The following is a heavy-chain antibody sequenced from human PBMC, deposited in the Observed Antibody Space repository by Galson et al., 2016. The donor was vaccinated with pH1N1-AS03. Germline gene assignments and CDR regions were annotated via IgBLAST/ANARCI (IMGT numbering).Heavy chain of an antibody. J-gene: IGHJ4*02. V-gene: IGHV3-30*18. CDR3: ANDFNYDFWSGYSFY. CDR1: GFTISNFG. CDR2: ISFDGTNK. Sequence: SLRLSCAASGFTISNFGMLWVRQAPGQWLEWVAIISFDGTNKYYADSVKGRFSISRDNSKNTLFLQMSALRAADTAVYYRANDFNYDFWSGYSFYWGQGALVTVSS. D-gene: IGHD3/OR15-3a*01.